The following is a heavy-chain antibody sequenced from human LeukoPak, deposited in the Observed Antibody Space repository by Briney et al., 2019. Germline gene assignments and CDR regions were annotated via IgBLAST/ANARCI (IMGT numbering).Heavy chain of an antibody. D-gene: IGHD5-24*01. Sequence: GESLKISCKGSGYSFANYWIGWVRQMPGKGLEWMGIIYPGDSDTRYSPSFQGQVTISADKSISTAYLQWSSLKASDSAMHYCVRVYGYYFDYWSQGTLVTVSS. V-gene: IGHV5-51*01. CDR3: VRVYGYYFDY. J-gene: IGHJ4*02. CDR2: IYPGDSDT. CDR1: GYSFANYW.